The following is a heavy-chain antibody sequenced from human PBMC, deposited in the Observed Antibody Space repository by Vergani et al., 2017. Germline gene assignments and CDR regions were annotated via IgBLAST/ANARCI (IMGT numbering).Heavy chain of an antibody. CDR3: AXDQGDYDYVWGSYRYTGYFDY. CDR2: IYTSGST. CDR1: GGSISSGSYY. J-gene: IGHJ4*02. D-gene: IGHD3-16*02. V-gene: IGHV4-61*02. Sequence: QVQLQESGPGLVKPSQTLSLTCTVSGGSISSGSYYWSWIRQPAGKGLEWIGRIYTSGSTNYNPSLKSRVTISVDTSKNQFYLKLSSVTAADTAVYYCAXDQGDYDYVWGSYRYTGYFDYWGQGTLVTVSS.